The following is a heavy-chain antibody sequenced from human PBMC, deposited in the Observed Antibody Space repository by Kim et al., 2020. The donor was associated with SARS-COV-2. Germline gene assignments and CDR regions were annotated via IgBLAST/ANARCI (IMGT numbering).Heavy chain of an antibody. CDR2: IYHSGST. J-gene: IGHJ5*02. D-gene: IGHD5-12*01. CDR1: GYSISSGYY. Sequence: SETLSLTCTVSGYSISSGYYWGWIRQPPGKGLEWIGSIYHSGSTYYNPSLKSRVTISVDTSKNQFSLKLSSVTAADTAVYYCARVGDGYNIGWFDPWGQGTLVTVSS. CDR3: ARVGDGYNIGWFDP. V-gene: IGHV4-38-2*02.